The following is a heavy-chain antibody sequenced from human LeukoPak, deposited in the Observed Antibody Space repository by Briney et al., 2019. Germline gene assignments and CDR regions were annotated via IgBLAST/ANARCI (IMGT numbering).Heavy chain of an antibody. V-gene: IGHV4-59*08. J-gene: IGHJ4*02. CDR2: VYFSGNP. D-gene: IGHD2-8*02. CDR3: ARLAGSIWYYFDL. Sequence: PSETLSLTCTVSGAPINGRHWSWMRQSPGKGLEWIGYVYFSGNPQYNPSLRGRLTLSLETSKNRVSLRLTSVTAADTAVYFCARLAGSIWYYFDLWGQGTLVTVSS. CDR1: GAPINGRH.